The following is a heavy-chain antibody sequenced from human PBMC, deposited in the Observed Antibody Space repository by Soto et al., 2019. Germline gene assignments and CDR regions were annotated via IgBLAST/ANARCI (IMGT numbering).Heavy chain of an antibody. D-gene: IGHD2-2*02. CDR3: ASGDTLYYFDY. CDR1: GGTFSSYT. CDR2: IIPILGIA. V-gene: IGHV1-69*02. J-gene: IGHJ4*02. Sequence: QVQLVQSGAEVKKPGSSVKVSCKASGGTFSSYTISWVRQAPGQGLEWMGRIIPILGIANYAQQFQGRVTITADKSTSTAYMELSSLRSEDTAVYYCASGDTLYYFDYWGQGTLVTVSS.